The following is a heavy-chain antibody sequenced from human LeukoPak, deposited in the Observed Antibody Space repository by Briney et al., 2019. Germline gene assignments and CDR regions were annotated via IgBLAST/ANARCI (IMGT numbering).Heavy chain of an antibody. V-gene: IGHV4-59*08. D-gene: IGHD5/OR15-5a*01. CDR2: IYYSGSS. CDR3: ARHLVATLSVFDY. J-gene: IGHJ4*02. Sequence: SEALSLTCTVSGGSINSYYWSWIRQSPGRGLEWIGYIYYSGSSSYHPSLESRVTMSIDTSKNQFSLNLTSVPAADAAVYYCARHLVATLSVFDYWGQGALVTVSS. CDR1: GGSINSYY.